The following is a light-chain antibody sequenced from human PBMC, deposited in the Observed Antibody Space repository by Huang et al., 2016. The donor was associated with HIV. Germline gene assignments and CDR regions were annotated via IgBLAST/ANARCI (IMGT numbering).Light chain of an antibody. Sequence: EIVMTQSPVTLSVSPGESATLSCRASQSVSSNLAWFQQQPGQAPRLLIYGAAARATSIPARFSGSGSGTEFTLTISNLQSEDFAVYYCQQSHDWPPYTFGQGTKLEIK. CDR2: GAA. CDR1: QSVSSN. V-gene: IGKV3-15*01. CDR3: QQSHDWPPYT. J-gene: IGKJ2*01.